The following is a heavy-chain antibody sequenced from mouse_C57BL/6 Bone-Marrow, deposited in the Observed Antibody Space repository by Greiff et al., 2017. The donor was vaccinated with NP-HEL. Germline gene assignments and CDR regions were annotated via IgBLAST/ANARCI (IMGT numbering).Heavy chain of an antibody. CDR2: IDPSDSYT. Sequence: VKLQQPGAELVMPGASVKLSCKASGYTFTSYWMHWVKQRPGQGLEWIGEIDPSDSYTNYNQKFKGKSTLTVDKSSSTAYMQLSSLTSEDSAVYYCARGTPQFAYWGQGTLVTVSA. V-gene: IGHV1-69*01. D-gene: IGHD3-3*01. CDR3: ARGTPQFAY. CDR1: GYTFTSYW. J-gene: IGHJ3*01.